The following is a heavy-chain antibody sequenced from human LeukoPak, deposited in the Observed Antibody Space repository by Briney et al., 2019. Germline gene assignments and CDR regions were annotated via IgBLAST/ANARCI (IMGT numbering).Heavy chain of an antibody. J-gene: IGHJ4*02. CDR1: GFTFSSYA. CDR3: ARGKFYDSSGYYYESPLFDY. V-gene: IGHV3-30*04. D-gene: IGHD3-22*01. CDR2: ISYDGSNK. Sequence: PGGSLRLSCAASGFTFSSYAMHWVRQAPGKGLEWVAVISYDGSNKYYADSVKGRFTISRDNSKNTLYLQMNSLRAEDTAVYYCARGKFYDSSGYYYESPLFDYWGQGTLVTVSS.